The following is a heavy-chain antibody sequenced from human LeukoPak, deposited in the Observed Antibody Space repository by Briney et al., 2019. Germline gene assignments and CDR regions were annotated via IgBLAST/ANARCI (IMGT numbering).Heavy chain of an antibody. V-gene: IGHV3-21*01. CDR1: GFTFSSYS. Sequence: GGSLRLSCAASGFTFSSYSMNWVREAPGKGLEWVSSISSSSSYIYYADSVKGRFTISRDNAKNSLYLQMNSLRAEDTAVYYCARGRSSMIVVDAFDIWGQGTMVTVSS. J-gene: IGHJ3*02. CDR2: ISSSSSYI. CDR3: ARGRSSMIVVDAFDI. D-gene: IGHD3-22*01.